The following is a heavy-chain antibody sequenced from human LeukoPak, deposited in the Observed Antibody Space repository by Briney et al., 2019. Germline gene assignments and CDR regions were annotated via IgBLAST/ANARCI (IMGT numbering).Heavy chain of an antibody. J-gene: IGHJ6*04. CDR2: INAGNGNT. Sequence: ASVKVSCKASGYTFTSYAMHWVRQAPGQRLEWMGWINAGNGNTRYSQKFQGRVTITRDTSASTAYMELSSLRSEDTAVYYCAIHYYGSGSYGPPADYYYYGMDVWGKGTTVTVSS. V-gene: IGHV1-3*01. D-gene: IGHD3-10*01. CDR1: GYTFTSYA. CDR3: AIHYYGSGSYGPPADYYYYGMDV.